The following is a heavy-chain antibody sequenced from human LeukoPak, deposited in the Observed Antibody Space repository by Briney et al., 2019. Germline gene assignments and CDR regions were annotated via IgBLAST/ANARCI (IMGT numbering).Heavy chain of an antibody. Sequence: SQTLSLTCTVSGGSISSGDYYWSWIRQPPGKGLEWIGYIYYSGSTYYNPSLKSRVTISVDTSKNQFSLKLSSVTAADTAVYYCAAVPITMIVVVHEWGQAFDIWGQGTMVTVSS. CDR1: GGSISSGDYY. J-gene: IGHJ3*02. V-gene: IGHV4-30-4*08. CDR3: AAVPITMIVVVHEWGQAFDI. D-gene: IGHD3-22*01. CDR2: IYYSGST.